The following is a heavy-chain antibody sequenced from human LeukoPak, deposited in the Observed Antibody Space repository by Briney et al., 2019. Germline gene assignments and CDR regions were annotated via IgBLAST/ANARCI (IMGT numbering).Heavy chain of an antibody. J-gene: IGHJ4*02. Sequence: SETLSLTCTVSGGSISSYYWSWIRQPPGKGLEWIGYIYYSGSTNYNPSLKSRVTISVDTSKNQFSLKLSSVTAADTAVYYCARAYGLPYYFDYWGRGTLVTAS. V-gene: IGHV4-59*01. CDR1: GGSISSYY. CDR2: IYYSGST. D-gene: IGHD3-10*01. CDR3: ARAYGLPYYFDY.